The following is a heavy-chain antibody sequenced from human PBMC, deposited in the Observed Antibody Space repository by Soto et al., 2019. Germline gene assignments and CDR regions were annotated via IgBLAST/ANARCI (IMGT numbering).Heavy chain of an antibody. V-gene: IGHV1-18*01. CDR1: GYTFTSYG. CDR2: ISAYDGNT. Sequence: QVPLVQSGVELKKPGASVKVSCKASGYTFTSYGITWVRQAPGQGLEWMGWISAYDGNTNYAQKFQGRVTMTTDTSTSTAYMELRSLRSDDTAVYYCAREWDYYDTSGSFTNWFDPWGQGTLVTVSS. D-gene: IGHD3-22*01. CDR3: AREWDYYDTSGSFTNWFDP. J-gene: IGHJ5*02.